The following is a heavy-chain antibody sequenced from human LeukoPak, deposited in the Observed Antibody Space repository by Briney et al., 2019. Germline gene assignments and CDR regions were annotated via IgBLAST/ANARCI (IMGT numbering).Heavy chain of an antibody. CDR2: IAWNDDK. CDR1: GFSLRTRGLG. CDR3: AHMRLLGYCSSTSCSPWDY. J-gene: IGHJ4*02. Sequence: SGPTLVKPTQTLTLTCTFSGFSLRTRGLGVGWIRQPPGNALGWRALIAWNDDKRYRPTLKSRLTITKDASKNQVVVTMTNMDPVDTATYYCAHMRLLGYCSSTSCSPWDYWGQGTLVTVSS. V-gene: IGHV2-5*01. D-gene: IGHD2-2*01.